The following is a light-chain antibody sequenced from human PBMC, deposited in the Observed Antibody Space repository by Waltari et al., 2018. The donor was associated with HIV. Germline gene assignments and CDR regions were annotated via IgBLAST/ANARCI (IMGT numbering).Light chain of an antibody. CDR2: DFS. Sequence: QSALTQPASVSGSPGQSITFSCIGTSSDVGDYNSVSWYQQLPGKATRLMIYDFSKRHSGVFNRVSGSKSGNTASLTIAGLQAVDDADYSCCSYAGSSTYVFGTVTKVTGL. V-gene: IGLV2-23*02. J-gene: IGLJ1*01. CDR1: SSDVGDYNS. CDR3: CSYAGSSTYV.